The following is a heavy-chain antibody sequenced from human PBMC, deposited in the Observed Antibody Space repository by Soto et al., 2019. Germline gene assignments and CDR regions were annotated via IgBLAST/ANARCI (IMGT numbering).Heavy chain of an antibody. D-gene: IGHD3-10*01. Sequence: QVQLVQSGAEVKKPGSSVKVSCKASGGTFSSYTISWVRQAPGQGLEWMGRIIPILGIANYAQKFQGRVTITADKSTSTAYMELSSLRSEDTAVYYCAAVGDYYGSGSSYYYYYYMDVWGKGTTVTVSS. CDR2: IIPILGIA. J-gene: IGHJ6*03. V-gene: IGHV1-69*02. CDR1: GGTFSSYT. CDR3: AAVGDYYGSGSSYYYYYYMDV.